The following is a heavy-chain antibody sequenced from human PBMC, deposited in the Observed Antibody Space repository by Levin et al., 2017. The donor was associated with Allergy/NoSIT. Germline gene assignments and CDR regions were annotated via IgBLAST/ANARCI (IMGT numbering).Heavy chain of an antibody. V-gene: IGHV1-18*01. D-gene: IGHD1-1*01. CDR3: VRALGHIDNWFMDF. CDR1: GYTFTDFG. Sequence: ASVKVSCRTSGYTFTDFGVSWLRQAPGQGLEWVGWISAYNGNTNFAQKLQGRVSMTTDTSTNTAHMDLRSLRSDDTAVYYCVRALGHIDNWFMDFWGQGTLVTVSS. J-gene: IGHJ4*02. CDR2: ISAYNGNT.